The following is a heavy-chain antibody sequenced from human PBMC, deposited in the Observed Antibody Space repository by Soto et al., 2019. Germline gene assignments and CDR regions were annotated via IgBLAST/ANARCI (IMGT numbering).Heavy chain of an antibody. J-gene: IGHJ5*02. CDR3: ARAQVFRSGYSILFDP. V-gene: IGHV3-48*03. CDR2: ISSSGSTI. D-gene: IGHD3-22*01. CDR1: GFTFSSYE. Sequence: EVQLVESGGGLVQPGGSLRLSCAASGFTFSSYEMNWVRQAPGKGLEWGSYISSSGSTIYYADSVKGRFTISRDNAKNALYLQMNSLRAEVTAVYYCARAQVFRSGYSILFDPWGQGTLVTVSS.